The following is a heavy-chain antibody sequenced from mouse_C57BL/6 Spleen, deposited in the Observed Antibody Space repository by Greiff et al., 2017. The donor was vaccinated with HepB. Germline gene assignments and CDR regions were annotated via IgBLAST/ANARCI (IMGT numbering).Heavy chain of an antibody. V-gene: IGHV1-82*01. CDR1: GYAFSSSW. Sequence: VKLMESGPELVKPGASVKISCKASGYAFSSSWMNWVKQRPGKGLEWIGRLYPGDGDTNYNGKFKGKATLTAAKAASTAYMQLSSLTSEDSAVYFCARDGGSSLFDYWGQGTTLTVAS. J-gene: IGHJ2*01. CDR2: LYPGDGDT. D-gene: IGHD1-1*01. CDR3: ARDGGSSLFDY.